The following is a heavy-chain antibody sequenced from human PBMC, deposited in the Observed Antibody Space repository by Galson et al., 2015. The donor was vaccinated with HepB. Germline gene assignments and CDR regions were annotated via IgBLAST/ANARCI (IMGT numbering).Heavy chain of an antibody. Sequence: SLRLSCAASGFTFRTYNIHWVRQAPGKGLEWVAAIWYDGSNKYYADSVKGRFTISRDNSNNTVHVQMNSLRAEDTGLYFCARGMGYSYDYFDSWGQGTLVTVSS. D-gene: IGHD5-24*01. CDR3: ARGMGYSYDYFDS. CDR2: IWYDGSNK. CDR1: GFTFRTYN. V-gene: IGHV3-33*08. J-gene: IGHJ4*02.